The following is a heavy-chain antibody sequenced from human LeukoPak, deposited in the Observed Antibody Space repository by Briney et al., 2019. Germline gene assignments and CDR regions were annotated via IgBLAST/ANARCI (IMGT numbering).Heavy chain of an antibody. V-gene: IGHV1-8*01. CDR1: GYTFSSYD. Sequence: ASVKVSCKASGYTFSSYDINWVRQATGQGLEWMGWMNPNSGNTGYVQKFQGRVIMTRDTSISTAYMELSSLTSEDTAVYFCARDRVGVGGDGWENWGQGTLVTVSS. D-gene: IGHD5-24*01. CDR3: ARDRVGVGGDGWEN. CDR2: MNPNSGNT. J-gene: IGHJ4*02.